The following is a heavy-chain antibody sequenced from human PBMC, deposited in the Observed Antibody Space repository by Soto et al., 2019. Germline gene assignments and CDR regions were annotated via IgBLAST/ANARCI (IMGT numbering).Heavy chain of an antibody. J-gene: IGHJ4*02. CDR1: GFAFSNYA. D-gene: IGHD2-21*02. CDR2: IRGNGDRT. V-gene: IGHV3-23*01. CDR3: ARAEVTAVFGV. Sequence: EEQLLESGGVLVVPGGSLRLSCAASGFAFSNYAMTWVRQAPGKGLEWVSSIRGNGDRTYYAESVKGRFTISRDNSKSTLSLQMNSLRADDTAVYFCARAEVTAVFGVWGQGTLVIVSS.